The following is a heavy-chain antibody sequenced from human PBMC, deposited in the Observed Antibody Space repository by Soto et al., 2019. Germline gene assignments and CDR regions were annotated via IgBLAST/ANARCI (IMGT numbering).Heavy chain of an antibody. CDR1: GFTFGGSA. Sequence: GGSLRLSCAASGFTFGGSAMHWVRQASGKGLEWVGHIRSKTNSYATAYAESVKGRFTISRDDSMNTAYLQMNSLKTEDTAVYFCTRQTDAVQWLVVPTDYNFDYWGQGTLVTV. J-gene: IGHJ4*02. D-gene: IGHD6-19*01. V-gene: IGHV3-73*01. CDR3: TRQTDAVQWLVVPTDYNFDY. CDR2: IRSKTNSYAT.